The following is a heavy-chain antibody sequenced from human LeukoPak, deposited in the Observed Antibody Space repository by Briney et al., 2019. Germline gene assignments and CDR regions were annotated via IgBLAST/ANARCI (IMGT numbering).Heavy chain of an antibody. CDR1: GFTYSSYA. CDR3: ARDVNGGY. Sequence: GGSLRLSCAASGFTYSSYAMTWVRQSPGKGLEWVSTLSGSGNSRYYADSVQGRFTNSRDNFKNTLYLQMNSLRVEDTAVYYCARDVNGGYWGQGTLVTVSS. D-gene: IGHD2-8*01. V-gene: IGHV3-23*01. CDR2: LSGSGNSR. J-gene: IGHJ4*02.